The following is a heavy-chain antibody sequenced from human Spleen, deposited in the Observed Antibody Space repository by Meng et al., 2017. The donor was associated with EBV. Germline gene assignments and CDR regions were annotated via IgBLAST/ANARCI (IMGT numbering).Heavy chain of an antibody. V-gene: IGHV4-61*01. D-gene: IGHD3-10*01. CDR3: ARVTWLRGVRGHFDS. CDR1: PVSVICGKTY. J-gene: IGHJ4*02. CDR2: LHYSEGS. Sequence: APGLGNPSASLSSPSTFLPVSVICGKTYWSSIRPPPGKGLEWIEYLHYSEGSRHNPSLKSRVTISLDTSKNQVSLKLSSVTAADTALYYCARVTWLRGVRGHFDSWGQGTLVTVSS.